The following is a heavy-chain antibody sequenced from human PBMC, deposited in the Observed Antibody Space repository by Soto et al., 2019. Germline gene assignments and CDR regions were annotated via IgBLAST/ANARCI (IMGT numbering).Heavy chain of an antibody. CDR3: ARDRGRGVGMATDY. D-gene: IGHD5-12*01. Sequence: QVQLVQSGAEVKKPGASVKVSCKASGYTFTSYYMHWVRQAPGQGLEWMGIINPSGGRTSYAQKLQGGVTMTGDTSTSTGYMELSSLRSEDTAVYYGARDRGRGVGMATDYWGQGTLVTVSS. J-gene: IGHJ4*02. CDR1: GYTFTSYY. CDR2: INPSGGRT. V-gene: IGHV1-46*01.